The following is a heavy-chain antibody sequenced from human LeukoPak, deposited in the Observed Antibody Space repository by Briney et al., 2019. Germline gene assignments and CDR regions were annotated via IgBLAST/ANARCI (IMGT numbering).Heavy chain of an antibody. V-gene: IGHV4-59*12. CDR3: ARVDGWAYSGYDAFAFLRAP. J-gene: IGHJ5*02. Sequence: SETLSLTCTVSGGSISSYYWSWIRQPPGKGVEWIGYIYYSGSTNYNPSLKSRVTISVDTSKNQFSLKLSSVTAADTAVYYCARVDGWAYSGYDAFAFLRAPWGQGTLVTVSS. CDR2: IYYSGST. D-gene: IGHD5-12*01. CDR1: GGSISSYY.